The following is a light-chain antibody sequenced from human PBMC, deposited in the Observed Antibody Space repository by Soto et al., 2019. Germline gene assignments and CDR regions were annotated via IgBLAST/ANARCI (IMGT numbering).Light chain of an antibody. CDR3: QQYGGSSCVS. CDR2: GAS. Sequence: EIVLTQSPGTLSLSPGERATLSCRASQSVSYNYLAWYQQRPGQAPRLLIHGASTRAPGVPDRFSGSGSGTEFTLTISSLQPADAAAYYCQQYGGSSCVSFGGGTIVEIK. V-gene: IGKV3-20*01. CDR1: QSVSYNY. J-gene: IGKJ4*01.